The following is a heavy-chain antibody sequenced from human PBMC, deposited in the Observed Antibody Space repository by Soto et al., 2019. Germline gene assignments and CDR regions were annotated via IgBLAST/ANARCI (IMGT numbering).Heavy chain of an antibody. CDR3: ARDAGNTGGFPFFDF. J-gene: IGHJ4*02. V-gene: IGHV3-48*03. CDR2: ISGSSSMI. CDR1: GVSFSSSE. D-gene: IGHD7-27*01. Sequence: GRSLRLSCVASGVSFSSSEMNCVRQAPGGGLEWVSYISGSSSMIYYTDSVKGRFTVSRDSSRNTLYLQLNSLRPDDTAVYFCARDAGNTGGFPFFDFWGQGILVTVSA.